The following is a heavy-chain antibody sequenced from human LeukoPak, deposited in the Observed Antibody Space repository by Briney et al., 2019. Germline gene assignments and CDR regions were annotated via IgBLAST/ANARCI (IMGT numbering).Heavy chain of an antibody. CDR1: GGSFSGYF. CDR3: ARPGYRLHHYFDY. D-gene: IGHD6-25*01. V-gene: IGHV4-34*01. CDR2: INHSGST. J-gene: IGHJ4*02. Sequence: PSETLSLTCAVYGGSFSGYFWSWIRQPPGKGLEWIGEINHSGSTNYNPSLKSRVTISVDTSKNQFSLKLSSVTAADTAVYYCARPGYRLHHYFDYWGQGTLVTVSS.